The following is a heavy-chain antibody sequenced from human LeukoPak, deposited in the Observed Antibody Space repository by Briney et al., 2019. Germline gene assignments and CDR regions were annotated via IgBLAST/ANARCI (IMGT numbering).Heavy chain of an antibody. D-gene: IGHD1-7*01. J-gene: IGHJ3*02. Sequence: GGSLRLSCAASGFTFSNYAMSWVRQAPGKGLEWVSTISVSGGSTYYADSVKGRFTISRDNSKNTLYLQMNSLRAEDTAVYYCARPKNRENYWRAFDIWGQGTMVTVSS. V-gene: IGHV3-23*01. CDR3: ARPKNRENYWRAFDI. CDR2: ISVSGGST. CDR1: GFTFSNYA.